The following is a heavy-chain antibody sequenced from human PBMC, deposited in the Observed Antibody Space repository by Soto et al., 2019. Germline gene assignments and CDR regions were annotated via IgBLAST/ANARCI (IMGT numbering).Heavy chain of an antibody. CDR2: FDLEDGKT. D-gene: IGHD6-19*01. V-gene: IGHV1-24*01. J-gene: IGHJ4*02. Sequence: GASVKVSCKVSGYTLTELSMHWVRQAPGKGLEWMGGFDLEDGKTIYAQKFQGRVTITGDTSTSTAYMELSSLRSEDTAVYYCAADSSSGWYHYWGQGTLVTVSS. CDR1: GYTLTELS. CDR3: AADSSSGWYHY.